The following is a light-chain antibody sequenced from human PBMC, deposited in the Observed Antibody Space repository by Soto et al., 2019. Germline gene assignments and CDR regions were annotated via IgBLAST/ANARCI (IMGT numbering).Light chain of an antibody. CDR1: SSDVGAYHY. V-gene: IGLV2-11*01. J-gene: IGLJ3*02. CDR3: CSYAGSYAWV. CDR2: DVG. Sequence: QSALTQPRSVSGAPGQSVTISCTGTSSDVGAYHYVSWCQQRPGKAPRLMIYDVGVRPSGVPDRFSASKSGNTAYLTISGLQAEDEADYYGCSYAGSYAWVFGGVTKLTVL.